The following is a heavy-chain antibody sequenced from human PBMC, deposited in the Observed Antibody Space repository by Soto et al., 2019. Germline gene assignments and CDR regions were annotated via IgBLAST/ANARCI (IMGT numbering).Heavy chain of an antibody. J-gene: IGHJ4*02. D-gene: IGHD6-6*01. V-gene: IGHV3-7*05. Sequence: ELQLVESGGGLVQPGGSLRLSCAASGFTFRSYWLSWVRQAPGKGLEWVANIKPDGTEKYHEDSVKGRFTISRDNAKNSLYLQMNSLRAEDTAVYFCARDGTEGADRGARPYYFDFWGQGALVTVSS. CDR3: ARDGTEGADRGARPYYFDF. CDR2: IKPDGTEK. CDR1: GFTFRSYW.